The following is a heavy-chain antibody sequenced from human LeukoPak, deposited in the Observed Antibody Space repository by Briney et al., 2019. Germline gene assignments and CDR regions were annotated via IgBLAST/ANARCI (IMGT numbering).Heavy chain of an antibody. V-gene: IGHV3-23*01. D-gene: IGHD3-22*01. CDR2: ISGSGGST. CDR3: AKTYYYDSSGYLYYFDY. CDR1: GFTLSSYA. Sequence: GGSLRLSCAASGFTLSSYAMSWVRQAPGKGLEWVSAISGSGGSTYYADSVKGRFTISRDNSKNTLYPQMNSLRAEDTAVYYCAKTYYYDSSGYLYYFDYWGQGTLVTVSS. J-gene: IGHJ4*02.